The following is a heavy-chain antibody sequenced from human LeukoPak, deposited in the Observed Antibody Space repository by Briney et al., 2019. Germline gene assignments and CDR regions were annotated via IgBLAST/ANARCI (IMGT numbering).Heavy chain of an antibody. J-gene: IGHJ3*02. V-gene: IGHV4-39*01. D-gene: IGHD2-15*01. Sequence: SETLSLTCTVSGGSISGSSHYWGWIRQSPGKGLEWIGSIHYSGSTYYNPSLKSRVTMSVDTSKNHFSLKLSSVTAADTAVYHCARHECSGGSCYRPDAFDIWGQGTMVTVSS. CDR3: ARHECSGGSCYRPDAFDI. CDR2: IHYSGST. CDR1: GGSISGSSHY.